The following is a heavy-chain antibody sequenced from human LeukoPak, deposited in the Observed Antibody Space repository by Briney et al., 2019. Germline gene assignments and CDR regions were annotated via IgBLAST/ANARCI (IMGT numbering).Heavy chain of an antibody. CDR1: GESFSGYY. V-gene: IGHV4-34*01. Sequence: SETLSLTCAVYGESFSGYYWSWIRQPPGKGLEWIGEINHSGSTNYNPSLKSRVTISVDTSKNQFSLKLSYVTAADTAVYYCAIVRRRVYNYGQPEYWGQGTLVTVSS. D-gene: IGHD5-18*01. CDR3: AIVRRRVYNYGQPEY. J-gene: IGHJ4*02. CDR2: INHSGST.